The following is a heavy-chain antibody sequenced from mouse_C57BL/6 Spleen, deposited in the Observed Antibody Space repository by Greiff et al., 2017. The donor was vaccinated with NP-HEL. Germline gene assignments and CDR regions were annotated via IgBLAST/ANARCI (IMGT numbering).Heavy chain of an antibody. CDR3: ARSYGSRGGYFDV. Sequence: QVHVKQSGPELVKPGASVKISCKASGYSFTSYYIHWVKQRPGQGLEWIGWIYPGSGNTKYNEKFKGKATLTADTSSSTAYMQLSSLTSEDSAVYYCARSYGSRGGYFDVWGTGTTVTVSS. D-gene: IGHD1-1*01. CDR2: IYPGSGNT. CDR1: GYSFTSYY. J-gene: IGHJ1*03. V-gene: IGHV1-66*01.